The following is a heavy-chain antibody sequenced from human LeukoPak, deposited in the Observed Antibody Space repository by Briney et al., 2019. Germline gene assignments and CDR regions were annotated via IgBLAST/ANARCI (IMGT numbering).Heavy chain of an antibody. V-gene: IGHV4-39*01. D-gene: IGHD4-23*01. CDR1: GGSISSSSYY. Sequence: SETLSLTCTVSGGSISSSSYYWGWIRQPPGKGLEWIGSIYYSGSTYYNPSLKSRVTISVDTSKNQFSLKLSSVTAADTAVYYCARGGMTTVVTRLFDYWGQGTLVTVSS. J-gene: IGHJ4*02. CDR2: IYYSGST. CDR3: ARGGMTTVVTRLFDY.